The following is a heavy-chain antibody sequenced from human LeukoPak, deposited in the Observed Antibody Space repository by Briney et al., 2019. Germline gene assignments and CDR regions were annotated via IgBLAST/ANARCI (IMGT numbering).Heavy chain of an antibody. CDR2: IYYSGST. D-gene: IGHD3-10*01. J-gene: IGHJ4*02. CDR1: GGSISSSSYY. V-gene: IGHV4-39*07. CDR3: ALEGGYYYGSGSSAGFDY. Sequence: SETLSLTCTVSGGSISSSSYYWGWIRQPPGKGLEWIGSIYYSGSTYYNPSLKSRVTISVDTSKNQFSLKLSSVTAADTAVYYCALEGGYYYGSGSSAGFDYWGQGTLVTVSS.